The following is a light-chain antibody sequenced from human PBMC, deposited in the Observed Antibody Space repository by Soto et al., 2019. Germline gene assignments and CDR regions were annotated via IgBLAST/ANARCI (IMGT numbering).Light chain of an antibody. CDR3: QQLNTYPST. V-gene: IGKV1-9*01. Sequence: IQLTQSPSSLSASVGDRVTITCRASQDISSYLGWYQQKPGKAPKLLIYAASTLQRGVPSRFSGSGSGTDFTLTISSLHPEDFATYYCQQLNTYPSTFGGGTKVDIK. CDR2: AAS. J-gene: IGKJ4*01. CDR1: QDISSY.